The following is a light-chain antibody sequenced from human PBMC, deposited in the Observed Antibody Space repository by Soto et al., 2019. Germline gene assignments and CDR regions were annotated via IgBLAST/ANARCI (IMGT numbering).Light chain of an antibody. CDR1: RSNIGSNY. J-gene: IGLJ3*02. Sequence: QSVLTQPPSASETPGQRVTISCSGSRSNIGSNYVYWYQQLPGTAPKLLIYRNNQRPSGVPDRFSGSKSGTSASLAISGLRSEDEADYYCAAWDDSLSGWVFGGGTQLTVL. CDR2: RNN. V-gene: IGLV1-47*01. CDR3: AAWDDSLSGWV.